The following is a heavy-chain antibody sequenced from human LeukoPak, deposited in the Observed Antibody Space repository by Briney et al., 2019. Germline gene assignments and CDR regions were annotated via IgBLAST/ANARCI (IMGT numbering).Heavy chain of an antibody. Sequence: GGSLRLSCAASGFTFSSYAMSWVRQAPGKGLEWVSTISASGGNTYYADSVKGRFTISRDNSKNTLFLQMNSLRAEDTAVYYCTTTCSGGSCLRYWGQGTLVTVSS. V-gene: IGHV3-23*01. CDR1: GFTFSSYA. J-gene: IGHJ4*02. CDR2: ISASGGNT. D-gene: IGHD2-15*01. CDR3: TTTCSGGSCLRY.